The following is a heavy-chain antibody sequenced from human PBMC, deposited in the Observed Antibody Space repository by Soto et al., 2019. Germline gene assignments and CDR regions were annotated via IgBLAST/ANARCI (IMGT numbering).Heavy chain of an antibody. D-gene: IGHD3-9*01. V-gene: IGHV1-69*06. CDR2: IIPIFGTA. CDR3: AREPQDILTGFDY. Sequence: ASVKVSCKASGGTFSSYAISWVRQAPGQGLEWMGGIIPIFGTANYAQKFQGRVTITADKSTSTAYMELSSLRSEDTAVYYCAREPQDILTGFDYWGQGTLVTVSS. CDR1: GGTFSSYA. J-gene: IGHJ4*02.